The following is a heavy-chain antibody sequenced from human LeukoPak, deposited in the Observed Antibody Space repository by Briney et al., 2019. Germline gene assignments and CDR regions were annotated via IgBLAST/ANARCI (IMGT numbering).Heavy chain of an antibody. J-gene: IGHJ5*02. CDR3: ARGPYYYGSGSNNWFDP. V-gene: IGHV4-30-2*01. CDR1: GGSISSGGYS. Sequence: SETLSLTCAVSGGSISSGGYSWSWIRQPPGKGLEWIGYIYHSGSTYYNPSLKSRVTISVDRSKSQFSLKLSSVTAADTAVYYCARGPYYYGSGSNNWFDPWGQGTLVTVSS. D-gene: IGHD3-10*01. CDR2: IYHSGST.